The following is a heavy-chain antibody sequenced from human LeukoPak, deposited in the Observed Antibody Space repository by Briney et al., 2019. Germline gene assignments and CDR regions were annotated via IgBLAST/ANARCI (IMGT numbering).Heavy chain of an antibody. D-gene: IGHD2-2*01. Sequence: SETLSLTCTVSGGSISSGSYYWSWIRQPAGKGLEWVGRIYTSGSTNYNPSLKSRVTISVDTSKNQFSLKLSSVTAADTAVYYCARWHCSSTSCYGTEYNWFDPWGQGTLVTVSP. CDR2: IYTSGST. J-gene: IGHJ5*02. V-gene: IGHV4-61*02. CDR3: ARWHCSSTSCYGTEYNWFDP. CDR1: GGSISSGSYY.